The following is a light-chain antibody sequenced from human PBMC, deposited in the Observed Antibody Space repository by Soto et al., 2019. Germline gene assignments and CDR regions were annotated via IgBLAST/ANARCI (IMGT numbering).Light chain of an antibody. CDR2: AAS. Sequence: DIQTTQSPSSFSSSVGAIVTITCRARQGISSLAAWYQQKPGKAPKLLIYAASSLPSGVPTRCSGSGSGTDFTLTISSLQPEDFASYYWQQANSFPLTFGGGTKVDIK. J-gene: IGKJ4*01. CDR1: QGISSL. V-gene: IGKV1-12*01. CDR3: QQANSFPLT.